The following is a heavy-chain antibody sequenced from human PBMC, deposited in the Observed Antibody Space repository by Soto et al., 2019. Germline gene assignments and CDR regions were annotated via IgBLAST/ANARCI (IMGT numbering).Heavy chain of an antibody. J-gene: IGHJ4*02. CDR1: GFTFSSYA. D-gene: IGHD5-12*01. Sequence: GVLRLSCAASGFTFSSYAMSWVRQAPGKGLEWVSAISGSGGSTYYADSVKGRFTISRDNSKNTLYLQMNSLRAEDTAVYYCAKDALDSGSDYVIWDYFDYWGQGPLVTLSS. CDR2: ISGSGGST. V-gene: IGHV3-23*01. CDR3: AKDALDSGSDYVIWDYFDY.